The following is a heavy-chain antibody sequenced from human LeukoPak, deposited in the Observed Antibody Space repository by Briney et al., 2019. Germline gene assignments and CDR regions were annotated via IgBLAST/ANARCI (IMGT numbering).Heavy chain of an antibody. CDR1: GFTFSSYA. D-gene: IGHD3-22*01. Sequence: GGSLRLSCAASGFTFSSYAMSWVRQAPGKGLEWVSAISGSGGSTYYADSVKGRFTISRDNAKNSLYLQMNSLRAEDTAVHYCARDDGDDSSGYYSPFDYWGQGTLVTVSS. J-gene: IGHJ4*02. CDR2: ISGSGGST. V-gene: IGHV3-23*01. CDR3: ARDDGDDSSGYYSPFDY.